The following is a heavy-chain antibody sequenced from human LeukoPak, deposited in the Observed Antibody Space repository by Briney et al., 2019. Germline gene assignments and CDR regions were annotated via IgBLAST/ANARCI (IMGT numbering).Heavy chain of an antibody. D-gene: IGHD3-10*01. Sequence: PSETLSLTCTVSGDSISSSSYYWGWIRQPPGKGLEWIGSIYYSGSTYYNPSLKSRVTISVDTSKNQFSLELSSVTAADTAVYYCARDLVWFGEVYGMDVWGQGTTVTVSS. CDR3: ARDLVWFGEVYGMDV. CDR2: IYYSGST. V-gene: IGHV4-39*07. J-gene: IGHJ6*02. CDR1: GDSISSSSYY.